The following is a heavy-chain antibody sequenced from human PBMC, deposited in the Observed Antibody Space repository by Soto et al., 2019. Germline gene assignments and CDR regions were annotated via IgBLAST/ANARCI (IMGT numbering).Heavy chain of an antibody. J-gene: IGHJ4*02. CDR3: AKDLDIVVVPATAGVKNDY. CDR1: GFTFSSYA. Sequence: PWGSLRLSCAASGFTFSSYAMSWVRQAPGKGLERVSAISGSGGSTYYADSVKGRFTISRDNSKNTLYLQMNSLRAEDTAVYYCAKDLDIVVVPATAGVKNDYWGQGTLVTVSS. CDR2: ISGSGGST. D-gene: IGHD2-2*01. V-gene: IGHV3-23*01.